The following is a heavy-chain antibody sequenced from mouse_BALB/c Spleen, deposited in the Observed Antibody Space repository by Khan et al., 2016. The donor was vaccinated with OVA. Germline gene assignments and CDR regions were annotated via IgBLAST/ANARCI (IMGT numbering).Heavy chain of an antibody. V-gene: IGHV3-2*02. CDR1: GYSITSDYA. Sequence: EVQLQESGPGLVKPSQSLSLTCTVTGYSITSDYAWNWIRQFPGNRLEWMGYINYSGSTSKKPSLKSRMSISRDTSKNQIFRQLNSVTTEDTATYYCVRGRSYWGQGTLVTVSA. CDR2: INYSGST. CDR3: VRGRSY. J-gene: IGHJ3*01.